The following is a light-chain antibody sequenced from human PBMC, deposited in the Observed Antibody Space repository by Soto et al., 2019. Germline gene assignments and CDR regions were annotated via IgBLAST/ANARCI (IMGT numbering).Light chain of an antibody. CDR1: QSVSSSY. Sequence: EIVLTQSPGTLSLSPGERATLSCRASQSVSSSYLGWYQQKPGQAPRLLIYGASSRATGIPDRFSGSGSGTDFTLTISRLEPEYFAVYYCQQYGSSFSVTFVPGTKVDIK. CDR2: GAS. V-gene: IGKV3-20*01. J-gene: IGKJ3*01. CDR3: QQYGSSFSVT.